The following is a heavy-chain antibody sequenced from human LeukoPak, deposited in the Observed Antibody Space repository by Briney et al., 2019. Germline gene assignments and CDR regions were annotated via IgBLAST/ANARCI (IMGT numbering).Heavy chain of an antibody. CDR3: ARGRRDYGDYNWFDP. J-gene: IGHJ5*02. D-gene: IGHD4-17*01. CDR2: INHSGST. Sequence: PSETLSLTCAVYGGSLSGYYWSWIRQPPGKGLEWIGEINHSGSTNYNPSLKSRVTISVDTSKNQFSLKLSSVTAADTAVYYCARGRRDYGDYNWFDPWGQGTLVAVSS. CDR1: GGSLSGYY. V-gene: IGHV4-34*01.